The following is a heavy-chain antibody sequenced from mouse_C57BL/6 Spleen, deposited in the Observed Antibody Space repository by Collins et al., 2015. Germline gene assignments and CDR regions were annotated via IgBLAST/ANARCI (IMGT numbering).Heavy chain of an antibody. CDR1: EYTFTDYN. D-gene: IGHD1-1*01. CDR2: INPNNGGT. J-gene: IGHJ4*01. V-gene: IGHV1-22*01. CDR3: ARGGLTTVVAPGAMDY. Sequence: EVQLQQSGPELVKPGTSVKMSCKASEYTFTDYNIHRVKQSHGKSLEWIGYINPNNGGTSYNQKFKGKATLTVNKSSSTAYMELRSLTSEDSAVYYCARGGLTTVVAPGAMDYWGQGTSVTVSS.